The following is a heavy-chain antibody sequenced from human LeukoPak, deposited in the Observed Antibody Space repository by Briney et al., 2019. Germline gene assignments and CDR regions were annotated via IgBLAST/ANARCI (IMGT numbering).Heavy chain of an antibody. J-gene: IGHJ5*01. Sequence: GGSLRLSCVASGFTFRSHAMDWVRQAPGKGLEWVSAISGSGDNTYYADTVKGRFTISREQSKATLFLQMNSLRAEETAVYYCAKDLHDYGNYVGWFDSWGQGTLVTVSS. CDR2: ISGSGDNT. CDR3: AKDLHDYGNYVGWFDS. CDR1: GFTFRSHA. V-gene: IGHV3-23*01. D-gene: IGHD4-11*01.